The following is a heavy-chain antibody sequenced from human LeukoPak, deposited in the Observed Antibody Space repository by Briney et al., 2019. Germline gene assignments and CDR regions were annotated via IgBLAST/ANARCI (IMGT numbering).Heavy chain of an antibody. CDR2: IYYSGST. CDR3: ARGQFGELLYATS. D-gene: IGHD3-10*01. J-gene: IGHJ4*02. CDR1: GGSISSYY. V-gene: IGHV4-59*01. Sequence: SETLSLTCTVSGGSISSYYWSWIRQPPGKGLEWIGYIYYSGSTNYNPSLKSRVTISVDTSKNQFSLKLSSVTAADTAVYYCARGQFGELLYATSWGQGTLVTVSS.